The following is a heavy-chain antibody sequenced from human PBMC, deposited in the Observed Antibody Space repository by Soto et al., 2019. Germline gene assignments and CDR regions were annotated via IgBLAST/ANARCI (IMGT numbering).Heavy chain of an antibody. CDR1: GFTFSSNS. J-gene: IGHJ4*02. Sequence: EVQLVESGGGLVQPGGSLRLSCAASGFTFSSNSMNWVRQAPGKGLEWVSYIRSSSSTIYYADSVKGRFTISSDNVKNQPDLQMNSLGAEDADAYYGASCGSGSYDLDYWGQGTLVT. D-gene: IGHD3-10*01. CDR3: ASCGSGSYDLDY. V-gene: IGHV3-48*01. CDR2: IRSSSSTI.